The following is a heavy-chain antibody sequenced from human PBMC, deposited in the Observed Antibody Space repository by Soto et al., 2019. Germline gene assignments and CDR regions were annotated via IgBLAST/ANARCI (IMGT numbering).Heavy chain of an antibody. CDR3: ARPSWERWLQPFDY. Sequence: ASVKVSCKASGYTFTSYYMNWVRQAPGQGLEWMGWISAYSGGTNYAQKFQGRVTMTTDTSTSTAYMELRSLKSEDTAVYYCARPSWERWLQPFDYWGQGTLVTVSS. CDR1: GYTFTSYY. CDR2: ISAYSGGT. D-gene: IGHD1-26*01. V-gene: IGHV1-2*02. J-gene: IGHJ4*02.